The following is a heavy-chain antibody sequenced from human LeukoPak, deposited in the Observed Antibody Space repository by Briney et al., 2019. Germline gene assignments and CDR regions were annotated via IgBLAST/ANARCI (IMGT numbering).Heavy chain of an antibody. D-gene: IGHD3-22*01. Sequence: GASVKVSCTASKYTFTGYYMHWVRQAPGQGLEWMGWINPNSGSTNYAQKFQGRVTMTRDTSISTVYMELSRLRFDDMAIYYCARVVPRYYYDSPHFDYWGQGTLVTVSS. J-gene: IGHJ4*02. V-gene: IGHV1-2*02. CDR1: KYTFTGYY. CDR3: ARVVPRYYYDSPHFDY. CDR2: INPNSGST.